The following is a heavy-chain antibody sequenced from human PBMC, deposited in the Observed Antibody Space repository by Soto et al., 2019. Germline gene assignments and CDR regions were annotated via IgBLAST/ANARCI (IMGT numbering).Heavy chain of an antibody. CDR2: MSYDGRDK. V-gene: IGHV3-30*18. Sequence: RGYLRLSCAASGFTFISYGMHWVRQAPGKGLEWLAGMSYDGRDKYYADSVRGRFTISRDNYKNTVYLQWNSLRVEDTAVYYCAKARSGSWHEGHYFDNWGKGT. D-gene: IGHD2-15*01. CDR3: AKARSGSWHEGHYFDN. CDR1: GFTFISYG. J-gene: IGHJ4*02.